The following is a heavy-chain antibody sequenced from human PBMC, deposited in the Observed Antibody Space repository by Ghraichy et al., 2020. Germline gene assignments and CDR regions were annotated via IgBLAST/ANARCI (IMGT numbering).Heavy chain of an antibody. D-gene: IGHD3-22*01. Sequence: GGSLRLSCSASGFTFSSYAMHWVRQAPGKGLEYVSAISSNGGSTYYADSVKGRFTISRDNSKNTLYLQMSSLRAEDTAVYYCVKDWHYYDSRGAKGAGLDIWGQGTMVTVSS. V-gene: IGHV3-64D*06. CDR3: VKDWHYYDSRGAKGAGLDI. CDR1: GFTFSSYA. J-gene: IGHJ3*02. CDR2: ISSNGGST.